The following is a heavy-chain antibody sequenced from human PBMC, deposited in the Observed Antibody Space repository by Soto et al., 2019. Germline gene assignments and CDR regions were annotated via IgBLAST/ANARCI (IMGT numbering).Heavy chain of an antibody. CDR3: ARGCGGPIGRFDP. D-gene: IGHD3-16*01. V-gene: IGHV1-3*01. CDR2: INAGNGNT. J-gene: IGHJ5*02. Sequence: QVQLVQSGAEVKKPGASVKVSCKASGYTFTSYAMHWVRQAPGQRLEWMGWINAGNGNTKYSQKFQGRVTITRDTAASTAYMELSSLRSDDTAVYYCARGCGGPIGRFDPWGQGTLVTVSS. CDR1: GYTFTSYA.